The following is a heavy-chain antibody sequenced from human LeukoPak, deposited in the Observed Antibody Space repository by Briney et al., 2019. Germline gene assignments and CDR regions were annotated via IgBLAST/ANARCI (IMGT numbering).Heavy chain of an antibody. CDR2: IYHSGST. Sequence: SETLSLTCAVSGGYISSSNWWSWVRQPPGKGLEWIGEIYHSGSTNYNPSLKSRVTISVDKSKNQFSLKLSSVTAADTAVYYCARVTGMVRGRWFDPWGQGTLVTVSS. CDR1: GGYISSSNW. CDR3: ARVTGMVRGRWFDP. V-gene: IGHV4-4*02. D-gene: IGHD3-10*01. J-gene: IGHJ5*02.